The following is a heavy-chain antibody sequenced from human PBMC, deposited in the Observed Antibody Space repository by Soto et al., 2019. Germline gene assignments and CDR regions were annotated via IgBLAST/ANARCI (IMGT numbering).Heavy chain of an antibody. CDR1: GYKFTSYG. D-gene: IGHD6-19*01. V-gene: IGHV1-18*01. CDR2: ISGYNGNR. J-gene: IGHJ4*02. CDR3: ARDHPRIAVAGGRGIDY. Sequence: ASVKVSCRASGYKFTSYGISWVRQAPGQGLEWMRWISGYNGNRNYAQKLHGRVTLTTDTSTSTAYMELGNLSSDDTAVYYCARDHPRIAVAGGRGIDYWGQGTLVTGSS.